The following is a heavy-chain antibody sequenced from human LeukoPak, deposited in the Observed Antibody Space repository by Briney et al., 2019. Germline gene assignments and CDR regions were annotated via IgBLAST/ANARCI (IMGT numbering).Heavy chain of an antibody. CDR2: IYYSGSA. CDR3: ARVGLVGDAFDI. J-gene: IGHJ3*02. CDR1: GGSISSYY. Sequence: PSETLSLTCTVSGGSISSYYWSWIRQPPGKGREWIGYIYYSGSANYNPSLKSRVTISVDTSKNQFSLKLSSVTAADTAVYYCARVGLVGDAFDIWGQGTMVTVSS. V-gene: IGHV4-59*01.